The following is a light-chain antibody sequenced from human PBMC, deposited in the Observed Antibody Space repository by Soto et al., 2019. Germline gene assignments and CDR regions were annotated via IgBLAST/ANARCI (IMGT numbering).Light chain of an antibody. V-gene: IGLV1-44*01. CDR3: AAWDDSLKGWV. J-gene: IGLJ3*02. CDR1: SSNIGSET. Sequence: QSVLTQPPSASGTPGQRVTISCSGSSSNIGSETVNWYQQLPGTAPKLLIFANNQRPSGVPDRFSVSKSGTSASLAIGGLQSEDEADYYCAAWDDSLKGWVFGGGTKVTVL. CDR2: ANN.